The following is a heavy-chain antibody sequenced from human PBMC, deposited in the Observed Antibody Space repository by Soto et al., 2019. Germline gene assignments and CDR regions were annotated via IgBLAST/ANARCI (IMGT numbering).Heavy chain of an antibody. CDR2: IWYDGSQR. CDR1: GFTFNTHG. D-gene: IGHD4-17*01. V-gene: IGHV3-33*01. J-gene: IGHJ4*02. Sequence: RRLSCAASGFTFNTHGMHWVRQAPGKGLEWVAVIWYDGSQRYYADFVRGRFTISRDNSQNTLYLQMTSLRAEDTAVYYCARIDDYGDYVTDYWGQGALVTFSS. CDR3: ARIDDYGDYVTDY.